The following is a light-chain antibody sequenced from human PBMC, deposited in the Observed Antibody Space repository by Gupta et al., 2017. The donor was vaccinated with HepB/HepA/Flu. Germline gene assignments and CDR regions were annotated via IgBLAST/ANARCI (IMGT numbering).Light chain of an antibody. CDR2: DVS. CDR3: SSYTSSSSVV. Sequence: QSALTQPASVSGSPGQSVTISCTGTSSDVGGYNHVSWYQQHPGKAPKLMIYDVSNRPSGVSNRFSGSKSGNTASLTISGLQAEDEAEYYCSSYTSSSSVVFGGGTKLTVL. J-gene: IGLJ2*01. CDR1: SSDVGGYNH. V-gene: IGLV2-14*03.